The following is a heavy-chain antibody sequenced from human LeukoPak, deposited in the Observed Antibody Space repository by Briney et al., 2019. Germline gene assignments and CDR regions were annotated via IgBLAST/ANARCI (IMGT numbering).Heavy chain of an antibody. D-gene: IGHD2/OR15-2a*01. CDR2: FNPKSGDT. CDR1: GFMFTAYY. CDR3: ARDSSTWYSDYYYYMDV. J-gene: IGHJ6*03. V-gene: IGHV1-2*02. Sequence: ASVKVSCKTSGFMFTAYYIHWVRQVPGQGLEWMGWFNPKSGDTNYPQKFQGRVTMTGDTSNSTAYMELSSLRSDDTARYFCARDSSTWYSDYYYYMDVWGKGTTVTVSS.